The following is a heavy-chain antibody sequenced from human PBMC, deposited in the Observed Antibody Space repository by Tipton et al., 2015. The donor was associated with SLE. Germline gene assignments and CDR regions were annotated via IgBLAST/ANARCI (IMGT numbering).Heavy chain of an antibody. D-gene: IGHD3-3*01. CDR3: ARATVLRLLEWLPYYYGMDV. J-gene: IGHJ6*02. Sequence: TLSLTCTVSDGSISSYYWSWIRQPPGKGLEWIGFIYYSGSANYNPSLKSRVTISVDTSKNQFSLKLRSVTAADTAVYYCARATVLRLLEWLPYYYGMDVWGQGTTVTVSS. CDR1: DGSISSYY. V-gene: IGHV4-59*01. CDR2: IYYSGSA.